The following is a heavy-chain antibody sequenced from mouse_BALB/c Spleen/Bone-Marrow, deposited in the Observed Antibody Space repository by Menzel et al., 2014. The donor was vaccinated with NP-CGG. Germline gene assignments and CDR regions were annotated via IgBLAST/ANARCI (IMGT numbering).Heavy chain of an antibody. Sequence: VQLQQSGAELVKPGASVKLTCTGSGFNIKDTYMHWVKQRPEQGLEWIGRIDAANGNSKYDPKFQGKATITADTSSNTGYLQFSSLTSEDTAVYYCARYGYWGQGTSVTVSS. J-gene: IGHJ4*01. CDR3: ARYGY. CDR1: GFNIKDTY. CDR2: IDAANGNS. D-gene: IGHD1-1*02. V-gene: IGHV14-3*02.